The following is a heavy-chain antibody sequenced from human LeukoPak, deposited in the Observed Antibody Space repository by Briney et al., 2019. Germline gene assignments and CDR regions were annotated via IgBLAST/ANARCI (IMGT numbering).Heavy chain of an antibody. D-gene: IGHD3-9*01. J-gene: IGHJ4*02. CDR1: SGSITSSSFY. CDR2: ISYSGDT. V-gene: IGHV4-39*01. Sequence: SETLSLTCTVSSGSITSSSFYWGWIRQPPGQGLEWIGSISYSGDTYYNPSLKSRVTISGDTPKTQFSPKLSSVTAADTAVYYCARQGSGYNVLTGYSRSPYYFDFWGQGTLVTVSS. CDR3: ARQGSGYNVLTGYSRSPYYFDF.